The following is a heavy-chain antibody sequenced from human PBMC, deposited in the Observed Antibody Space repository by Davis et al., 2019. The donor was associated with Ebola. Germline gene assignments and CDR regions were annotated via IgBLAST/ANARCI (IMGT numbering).Heavy chain of an antibody. CDR3: ARDHFFAFDF. J-gene: IGHJ4*02. CDR2: ITKDSDVM. CDR1: GSLFSDFS. Sequence: PGGSLRPSCAAPGSLFSDFSMNWVRQAPGKGLEWITYITKDSDVMHYADSVKGRFTVSRDNAKNSLFLQMSSLRDEDSAVYYCARDHFFAFDFWSQGVHVSVSS. V-gene: IGHV3-48*02.